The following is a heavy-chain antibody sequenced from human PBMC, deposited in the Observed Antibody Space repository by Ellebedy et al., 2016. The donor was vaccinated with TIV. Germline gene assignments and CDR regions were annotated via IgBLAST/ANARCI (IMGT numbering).Heavy chain of an antibody. Sequence: SETLSLTCTVSGGSVRSGSYYWSWIRQPPGRGLEWIGYIHYSGNTNYNPSLKSRVTISLDTSKNQFSLKLSSVTAADTAVYYCARERVNILLEPSAMDYRYGLDVWGQGTTVTVSS. CDR1: GGSVRSGSYY. CDR3: ARERVNILLEPSAMDYRYGLDV. D-gene: IGHD2-2*01. J-gene: IGHJ6*02. CDR2: IHYSGNT. V-gene: IGHV4-61*01.